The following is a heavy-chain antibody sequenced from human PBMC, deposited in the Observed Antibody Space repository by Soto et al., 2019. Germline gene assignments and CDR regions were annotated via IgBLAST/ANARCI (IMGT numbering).Heavy chain of an antibody. CDR1: GFTFRNYA. CDR3: ASGGPMTISGRDDN. J-gene: IGHJ4*02. Sequence: QVQLVESGGGVVQPGRSLRLSCLASGFTFRNYAMFWVRQPPGKGLEWVAYIGHDGKLTLYADSVKGRFTISRVNSKNTVDLQLSRLRLDVTGSYYFASGGPMTISGRDDNWGQGTLVTVS. V-gene: IGHV3-33*08. CDR2: IGHDGKLT. D-gene: IGHD1-26*01.